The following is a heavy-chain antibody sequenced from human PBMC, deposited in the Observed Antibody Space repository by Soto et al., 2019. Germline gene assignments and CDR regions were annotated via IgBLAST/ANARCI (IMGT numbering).Heavy chain of an antibody. CDR2: IYDSGST. V-gene: IGHV4-31*03. J-gene: IGHJ4*02. D-gene: IGHD3-10*01. CDR1: GGSITSGGYY. Sequence: SETLSLTCTVSGGSITSGGYYWSWILQHPGKGLEWLGYIYDSGSTFYNPSLKSRITLSVDTSKNQFSLKLSSVTVADTAVYFCARKQAGYFYGIDYWGQGTLVTVSS. CDR3: ARKQAGYFYGIDY.